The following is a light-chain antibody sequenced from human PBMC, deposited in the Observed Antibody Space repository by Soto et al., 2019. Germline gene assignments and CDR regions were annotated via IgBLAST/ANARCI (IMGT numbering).Light chain of an antibody. CDR1: SSNIGSNT. CDR2: SSN. J-gene: IGLJ3*02. V-gene: IGLV1-44*01. Sequence: QSVLTQPPSASGTPGQRVTISCSGSSSNIGSNTANWYQQVPGTAPKLLIHSSNQRPSGVPDRFSGSKSGTSASLAFSWVQSEDEADYYCAAWDDSLNAWVFGGGTKLTV. CDR3: AAWDDSLNAWV.